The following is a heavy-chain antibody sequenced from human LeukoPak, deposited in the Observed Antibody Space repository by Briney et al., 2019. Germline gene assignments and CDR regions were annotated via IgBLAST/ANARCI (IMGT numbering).Heavy chain of an antibody. CDR1: VYTFTSYD. Sequence: GASVKVSCKASVYTFTSYDINWVGQATGQGLEWMGWMNPNSGNTGYAQKFRGRVTMTRDTSISTAYMELSSLRSEDTAVYYCAKAGIVSTMKADWFHPWGQGTLVTVSS. D-gene: IGHD5/OR15-5a*01. V-gene: IGHV1-8*01. CDR3: AKAGIVSTMKADWFHP. J-gene: IGHJ5*02. CDR2: MNPNSGNT.